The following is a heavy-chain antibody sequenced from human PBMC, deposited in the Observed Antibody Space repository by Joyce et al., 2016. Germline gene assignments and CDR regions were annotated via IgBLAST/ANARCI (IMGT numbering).Heavy chain of an antibody. V-gene: IGHV1-69*01. CDR3: ARGLPDNGGYLAY. J-gene: IGHJ4*02. CDR2: SSPLFGAV. CDR1: VGTFSSYV. Sequence: QAQLVQSGAEVQKPGSSVKVSCKASVGTFSSYVFSWVRQPPGPGLEWLGGSSPLFGAVKYAQKFPAGGTITSHESTGAACMELSSLCSADTAIYNCARGLPDNGGYLAYWGQGTLVTVSS. D-gene: IGHD4-17*01.